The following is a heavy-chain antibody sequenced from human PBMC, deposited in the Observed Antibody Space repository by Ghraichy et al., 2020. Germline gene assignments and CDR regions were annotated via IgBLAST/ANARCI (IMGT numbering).Heavy chain of an antibody. CDR3: ASGVDEWILEF. V-gene: IGHV1-69*05. J-gene: IGHJ4*02. Sequence: SVKVSCQVNGGTFSSAAISWVRQAPGQGLEWMAGTIPITETPVYVQKFQGRVAVTTDEDRTTAYMELKSLTSDDTAMYYCASGVDEWILEFWGQGTLVTVSS. CDR1: GGTFSSAA. D-gene: IGHD2-2*03. CDR2: TIPITETP.